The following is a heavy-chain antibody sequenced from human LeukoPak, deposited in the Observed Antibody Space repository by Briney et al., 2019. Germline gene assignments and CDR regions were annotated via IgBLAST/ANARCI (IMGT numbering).Heavy chain of an antibody. CDR3: ARVRCSGGSCYFDYFDY. CDR1: GYTFTSYA. J-gene: IGHJ4*02. CDR2: VNAGNGST. Sequence: GASVKVSCKASGYTFTSYAMHWVRQAPGQGLGLMGGVNAGNGSTKYSQKFQGRVTITRDTSASTAYMELSSLRSEDTAVYYCARVRCSGGSCYFDYFDYWGQGTLVTVSS. D-gene: IGHD2-15*01. V-gene: IGHV1-3*01.